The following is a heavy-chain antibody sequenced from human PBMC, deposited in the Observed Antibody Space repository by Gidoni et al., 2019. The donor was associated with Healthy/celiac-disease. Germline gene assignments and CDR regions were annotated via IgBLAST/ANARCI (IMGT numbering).Heavy chain of an antibody. V-gene: IGHV4-39*01. Sequence: QLQLQESGPGLVKPSETLSLTCTVSGGSISSSSYYWGWIRQPPGKGLEWIGSIYYRGSTYYNPSLKSRVTISVDTSKNQFSLKLSSVTAADTAVYYCARSFVVVGKFDPWGQGTLVTVSS. J-gene: IGHJ5*02. D-gene: IGHD2-15*01. CDR2: IYYRGST. CDR3: ARSFVVVGKFDP. CDR1: GGSISSSSYY.